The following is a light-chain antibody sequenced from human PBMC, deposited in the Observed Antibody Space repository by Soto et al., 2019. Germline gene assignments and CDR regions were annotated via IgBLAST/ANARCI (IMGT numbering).Light chain of an antibody. CDR3: QQYYTTPYT. CDR2: WAS. CDR1: QTLLYSSDKKNY. Sequence: DIVMTQSPDSLAVSLGEGATISCKSSQTLLYSSDKKNYLAWYQRKSGQSPKLLIYWASTRESGVPDRFTGGGSGTDFTLTISGLQAEDVALYYCQQYYTTPYTFGQGTKLEIK. V-gene: IGKV4-1*01. J-gene: IGKJ2*01.